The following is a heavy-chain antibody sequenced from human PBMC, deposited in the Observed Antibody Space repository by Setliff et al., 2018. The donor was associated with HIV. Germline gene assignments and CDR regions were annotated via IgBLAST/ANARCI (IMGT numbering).Heavy chain of an antibody. CDR2: VHPSGSI. CDR3: ARGRDWAKTGDF. D-gene: IGHD3-9*01. J-gene: IGHJ4*02. V-gene: IGHV4-34*01. CDR1: GVSFSGDY. Sequence: PSETLSLTCAVSGVSFSGDYWSWVRPPPGKGLEWIAEVHPSGSINYNSSLKSRVAISVDTSNNQFSLTMTSVTAADTAVYYCARGRDWAKTGDFWGQGALVTVPQ.